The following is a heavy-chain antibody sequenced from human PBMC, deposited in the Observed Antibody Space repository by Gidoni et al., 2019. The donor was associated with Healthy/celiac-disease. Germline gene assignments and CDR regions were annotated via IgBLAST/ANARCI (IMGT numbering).Heavy chain of an antibody. CDR3: ARGSGSYKNFDY. V-gene: IGHV4-59*08. Sequence: QVHLPESAPGLVKPSATLSLTCPVPGGPINKYFWSWIRQPPGKGLEWIGYISYSGSTNYNPSLNSRVTISVDTSKNRFSRKLSSVTAADTAVYYCARGSGSYKNFDYWGQGTLVTVSS. CDR2: ISYSGST. D-gene: IGHD3-10*01. J-gene: IGHJ4*02. CDR1: GGPINKYF.